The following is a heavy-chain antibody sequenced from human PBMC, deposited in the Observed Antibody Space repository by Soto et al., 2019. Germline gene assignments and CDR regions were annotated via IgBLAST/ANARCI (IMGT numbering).Heavy chain of an antibody. V-gene: IGHV3-33*01. CDR2: IWYDGSNK. D-gene: IGHD3-22*01. Sequence: GGSLRLSCAASGFTFSSYGMHWVRQAPGKGLEWVAVIWYDGSNKYYADSVKGRFTISRDNSKNTLYLQMNSLGAEDTAVYYCARDYDSSGYYYGMDVWGQGTTVTGSS. CDR3: ARDYDSSGYYYGMDV. J-gene: IGHJ6*02. CDR1: GFTFSSYG.